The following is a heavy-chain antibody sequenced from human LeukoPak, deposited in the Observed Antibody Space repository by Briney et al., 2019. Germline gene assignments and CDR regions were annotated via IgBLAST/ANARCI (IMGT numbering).Heavy chain of an antibody. D-gene: IGHD1-26*01. V-gene: IGHV4-61*02. J-gene: IGHJ6*03. CDR1: GGSISSGSYY. Sequence: SETLSLTCTVSGGSISSGSYYWSWIRQPAGKGLEWIGRIYTSGSTNYNPSLKSRVTISVDTSKNQFSLKLSSVTAADTALYYCARTGGSFYFYYYMDVWGKGTTVTVSS. CDR3: ARTGGSFYFYYYMDV. CDR2: IYTSGST.